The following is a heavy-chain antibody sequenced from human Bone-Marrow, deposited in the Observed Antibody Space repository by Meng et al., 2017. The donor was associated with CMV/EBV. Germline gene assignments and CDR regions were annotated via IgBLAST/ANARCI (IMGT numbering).Heavy chain of an antibody. CDR1: GFTFSNYG. CDR3: AKSLEWELPGGFDY. V-gene: IGHV3-30*02. Sequence: GESLKISCAASGFTFSNYGMHWVRQAPGKGLEWVAFIHYAGSNKYYTGSVKGRFTISRDNSKNTLYVQMNSLRAEDTAVYYCAKSLEWELPGGFDYWGQGTLVTFYS. D-gene: IGHD1-26*01. J-gene: IGHJ4*02. CDR2: IHYAGSNK.